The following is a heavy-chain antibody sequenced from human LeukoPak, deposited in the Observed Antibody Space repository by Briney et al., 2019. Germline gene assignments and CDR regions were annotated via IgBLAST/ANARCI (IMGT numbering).Heavy chain of an antibody. CDR3: ARGPYRATAYSSRPLDY. Sequence: ASVTVSYKPSGYTLTTYYMHWVRQAPGQGLEWMGVINPSGGSTGYAQKFQGRGTVTRDTSTSTVYMELSSLRSEDTAVYYCARGPYRATAYSSRPLDYWGQGTLVAVSS. J-gene: IGHJ4*02. CDR2: INPSGGST. D-gene: IGHD6-19*01. CDR1: GYTLTTYY. V-gene: IGHV1-46*01.